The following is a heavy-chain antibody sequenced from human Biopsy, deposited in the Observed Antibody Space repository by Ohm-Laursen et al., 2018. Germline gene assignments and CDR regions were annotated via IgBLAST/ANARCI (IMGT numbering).Heavy chain of an antibody. CDR3: ARQVDFWSGYVDY. Sequence: PSETLSLTCTVSGGSISDSTYHWGWIRQSPGKSLEWIGNIYYSGNTDYSPSLKSRVTISVDTSSNQFSLKLRSVTAADTAVYYCARQVDFWSGYVDYWGQGTLVAVSS. D-gene: IGHD3-3*01. CDR2: IYYSGNT. V-gene: IGHV4-39*01. CDR1: GGSISDSTYH. J-gene: IGHJ4*02.